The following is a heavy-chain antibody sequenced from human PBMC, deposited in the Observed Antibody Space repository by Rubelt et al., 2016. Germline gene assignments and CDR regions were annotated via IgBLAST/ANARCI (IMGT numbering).Heavy chain of an antibody. CDR2: ISDSGGSS. D-gene: IGHD3-22*01. V-gene: IGHV3-23*04. Sequence: VQLVESGGGVVQPGRSLRLSCAASGFTFNNNAMSWVRQAPGQGLEWVSSISDSGGSSHSADSVKGRFTISRDNSKNTLNLQNKSRRAVDTAIYDCAKHSPYNSYYDPYYLDYWGQGTLVTVSS. CDR1: GFTFNNNA. J-gene: IGHJ4*02. CDR3: AKHSPYNSYYDPYYLDY.